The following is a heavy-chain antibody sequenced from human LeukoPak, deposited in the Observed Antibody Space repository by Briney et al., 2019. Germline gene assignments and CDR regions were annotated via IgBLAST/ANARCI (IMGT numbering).Heavy chain of an antibody. V-gene: IGHV3-53*01. J-gene: IGHJ4*02. D-gene: IGHD3-10*01. CDR2: IYSGGST. CDR3: ARAGPGYGSGSLDY. CDR1: GFTFSNYA. Sequence: PGGSLRLSCAASGFTFSNYAMSWVRQAPGKGLEWVSVIYSGGSTYYADSVKGRFTISRDNSKNTLYLQMNSLRAEDTAVYYCARAGPGYGSGSLDYWGQGTLVTVSS.